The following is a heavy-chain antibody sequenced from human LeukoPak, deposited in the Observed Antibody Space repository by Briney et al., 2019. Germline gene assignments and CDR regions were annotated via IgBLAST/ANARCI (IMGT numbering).Heavy chain of an antibody. CDR3: VRDVYGGGTVGWLDL. CDR1: GFIFRDYG. CDR2: IWNDGGKK. D-gene: IGHD3-3*01. V-gene: IGHV3-33*01. Sequence: GGSLGLSCTASGFIFRDYGMHWVRQAPGKGPEGVALIWNDGGKKYYSDSVRGRFTISRDNSRDTLFLQMIGLRDDDTAMYYCVRDVYGGGTVGWLDLWGQGTLVTVSS. J-gene: IGHJ5*02.